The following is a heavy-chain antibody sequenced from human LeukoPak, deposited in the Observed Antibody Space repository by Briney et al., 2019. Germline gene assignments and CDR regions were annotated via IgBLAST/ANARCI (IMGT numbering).Heavy chain of an antibody. Sequence: PGGSLRLSCAASGFTFSSYAMSGVRQAPGKGLEWGSGISASGGSAYHADSVKGRFTISRDNSKNTLYLQVNSLRAEDTAVYYCAKVDYYDGSGYYYDAFDIWGQGAMVTVSS. CDR3: AKVDYYDGSGYYYDAFDI. J-gene: IGHJ3*02. D-gene: IGHD3-22*01. CDR2: ISASGGSA. V-gene: IGHV3-23*01. CDR1: GFTFSSYA.